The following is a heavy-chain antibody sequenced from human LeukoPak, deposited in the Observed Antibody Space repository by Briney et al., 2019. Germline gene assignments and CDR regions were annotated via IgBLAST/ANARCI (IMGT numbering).Heavy chain of an antibody. CDR2: IHPEGNEK. CDR3: ARGDAFSGDH. D-gene: IGHD3-16*01. J-gene: IGHJ4*02. Sequence: GGSLTLSCAVSGFSFTNFWMSWVRQAPGRGLEWVANIHPEGNEKYHVESVKGRFTISRDNTKNLLFLQMNGLRVEDTAVYYCARGDAFSGDHWGQGTLVTVSS. CDR1: GFSFTNFW. V-gene: IGHV3-7*03.